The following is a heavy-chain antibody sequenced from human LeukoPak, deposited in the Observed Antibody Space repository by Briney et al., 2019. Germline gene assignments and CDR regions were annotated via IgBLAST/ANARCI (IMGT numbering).Heavy chain of an antibody. V-gene: IGHV3-53*01. CDR3: ARRAGAYSHPYDY. Sequence: GGSLRLSCTVSGFTVSSNSMSWVRQAPGKGLEWVSFIYSDNTHYSDSVKGRFTISRDNSTNTLYLQMNSLGAEDTAVYYCARRAGAYSHPYDYWGQGTLVTVSS. CDR2: IYSDNT. CDR1: GFTVSSNS. D-gene: IGHD4/OR15-4a*01. J-gene: IGHJ4*02.